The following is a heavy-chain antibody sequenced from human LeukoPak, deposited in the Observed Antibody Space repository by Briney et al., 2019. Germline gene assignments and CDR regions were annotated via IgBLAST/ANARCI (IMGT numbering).Heavy chain of an antibody. D-gene: IGHD3-22*01. CDR1: GGTFSRYG. J-gene: IGHJ4*02. CDR3: AREWNYETSGYFFYY. CDR2: IIPLFGTA. Sequence: ASVKVSCKASGGTFSRYGISWVRQAPGQGLEWMGGIIPLFGTANYAQKFQGRVTITADESTSTVYMELSSLRFEDTAVYYCAREWNYETSGYFFYYWGQGTLVTVSS. V-gene: IGHV1-69*13.